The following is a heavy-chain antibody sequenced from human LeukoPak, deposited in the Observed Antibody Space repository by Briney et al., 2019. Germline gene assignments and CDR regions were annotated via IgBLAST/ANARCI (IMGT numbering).Heavy chain of an antibody. CDR3: TRRTYGDYLYYYYYMDV. J-gene: IGHJ6*03. V-gene: IGHV3-49*03. Sequence: PGRSLRLSCTGSGFTFGDYAMSYFRQAPGKGLEWVGFIRSTAYGGTTEYAASVKGRFTISRDDSKSIAYLQMNSLKTEDTAVYYCTRRTYGDYLYYYYYMDVWGKGTTVTVSS. CDR2: IRSTAYGGTT. CDR1: GFTFGDYA. D-gene: IGHD4-17*01.